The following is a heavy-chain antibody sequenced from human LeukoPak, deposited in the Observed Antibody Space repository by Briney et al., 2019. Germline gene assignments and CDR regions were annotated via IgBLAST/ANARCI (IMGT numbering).Heavy chain of an antibody. J-gene: IGHJ6*02. Sequence: GGSLRLSCAASGFTFSSYSVNWVRQAPGKGLEWVSYISSSSSTIYYADSVKGRFTISRDNAKNSLYLQMNSLRAEDTAVYYCARDRNAYYYYGMDVWGQGTTVTVSS. CDR2: ISSSSSTI. V-gene: IGHV3-48*01. D-gene: IGHD1-1*01. CDR3: ARDRNAYYYYGMDV. CDR1: GFTFSSYS.